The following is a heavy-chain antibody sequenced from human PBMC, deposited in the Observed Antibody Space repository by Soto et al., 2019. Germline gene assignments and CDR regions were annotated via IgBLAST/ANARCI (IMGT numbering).Heavy chain of an antibody. J-gene: IGHJ4*02. CDR2: INPSGGST. CDR3: ATDYDSSGYMVLAQ. D-gene: IGHD3-22*01. Sequence: ASVKVSCKASGYTFTSYGISWVRQAPGQGLEWMGVINPSGGSTNYAQRFQGRVTMTRDTSTSTVYMELRSLRSEDTAVYYCATDYDSSGYMVLAQWGQGTLVTVSS. CDR1: GYTFTSYG. V-gene: IGHV1-46*01.